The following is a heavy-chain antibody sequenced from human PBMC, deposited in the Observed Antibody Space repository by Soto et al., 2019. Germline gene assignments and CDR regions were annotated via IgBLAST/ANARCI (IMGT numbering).Heavy chain of an antibody. V-gene: IGHV3-23*01. CDR3: TKGGLLCFVESNWGVQYYFDY. CDR2: ISGSGGST. D-gene: IGHD3-10*01. CDR1: GFTFSSYA. Sequence: EVQLLESGGGLVQPGGSLRLSCAASGFTFSSYAMSWVRQAPGKGQEWVSAISGSGGSTYYADSVKGRFNISRDNSKNMLNQQINSQRAENTAVYYSTKGGLLCFVESNWGVQYYFDYWGQGTLVTVGS. J-gene: IGHJ4*02.